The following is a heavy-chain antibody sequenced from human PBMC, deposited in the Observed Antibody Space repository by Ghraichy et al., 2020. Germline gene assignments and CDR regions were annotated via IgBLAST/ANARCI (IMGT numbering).Heavy chain of an antibody. CDR3: AKERDSSGYYSFRGDYYGMDV. D-gene: IGHD3-22*01. CDR1: GFTFSRYG. V-gene: IGHV3-30*18. Sequence: GGSLRLSCAASGFTFSRYGMHWVRQAPDKGLEWVAVTSYDGSNKIYADSVKGRLTISRDNSKNMLYLQMNSLRAEDTAVYYCAKERDSSGYYSFRGDYYGMDVWGQGTTVTVSS. CDR2: TSYDGSNK. J-gene: IGHJ6*02.